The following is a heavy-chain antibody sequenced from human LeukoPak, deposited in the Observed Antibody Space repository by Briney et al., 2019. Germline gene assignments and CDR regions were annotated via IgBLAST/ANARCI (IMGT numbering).Heavy chain of an antibody. V-gene: IGHV4-59*11. CDR1: GVPLSNLF. D-gene: IGHD2-15*01. Sequence: WETLPLTCSVSGVPLSNLFWRWLRQPPGKALEWIAFAYYGGSTNYNPSLKSRVTISVDTSKNQFSLKLSSVTAADTAVYYCASGEWIVGYFHHWGQGTLVTVSS. CDR2: AYYGGST. J-gene: IGHJ1*01. CDR3: ASGEWIVGYFHH.